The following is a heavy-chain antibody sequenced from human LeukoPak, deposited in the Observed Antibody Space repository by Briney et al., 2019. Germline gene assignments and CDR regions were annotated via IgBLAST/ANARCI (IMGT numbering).Heavy chain of an antibody. J-gene: IGHJ4*02. CDR3: ARDFDIVGAAYYFDY. CDR2: ISSSGSTI. Sequence: GGSLRLSCAASGFSFSDFYMSWIRQAPGKGLEWVSYISSSGSTIYYADSVKGRFTISRDNSKNTLYLQMNSLRAEDTAVYYCARDFDIVGAAYYFDYWGQGTLVTVSS. V-gene: IGHV3-11*04. CDR1: GFSFSDFY. D-gene: IGHD1-26*01.